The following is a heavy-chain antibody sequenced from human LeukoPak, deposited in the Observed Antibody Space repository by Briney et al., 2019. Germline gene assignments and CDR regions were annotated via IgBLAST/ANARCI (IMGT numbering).Heavy chain of an antibody. V-gene: IGHV5-51*01. Sequence: GESLKISCKGSGYSFTSYWIGWMRQMPGKGLEWMGIIYPGDSDTRYSPSFQGQVTISADKSISTAYLQWSSLKASDTAMYYCARLQYSGTLPGAFDIWGQGTMVTVSS. CDR1: GYSFTSYW. CDR3: ARLQYSGTLPGAFDI. CDR2: IYPGDSDT. D-gene: IGHD5-12*01. J-gene: IGHJ3*02.